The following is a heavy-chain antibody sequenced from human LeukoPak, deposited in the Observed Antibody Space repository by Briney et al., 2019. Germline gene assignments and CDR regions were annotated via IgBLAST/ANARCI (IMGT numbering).Heavy chain of an antibody. V-gene: IGHV3-23*01. D-gene: IGHD2-21*02. CDR3: AKAQNCGGDCIGNFDF. CDR1: GFTFSTYA. J-gene: IGHJ4*02. Sequence: GGSLRLSCAASGFTFSTYAMSWVRQAPGKGLGWVSAVTNSGLSTSYADSVKGRFTVSRDNSKNTLYLQMNSLRAEDTAVYYCAKAQNCGGDCIGNFDFWGQGTLVTVSS. CDR2: VTNSGLST.